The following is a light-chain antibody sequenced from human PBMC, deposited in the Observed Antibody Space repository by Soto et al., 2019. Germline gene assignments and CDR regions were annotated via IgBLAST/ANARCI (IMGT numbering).Light chain of an antibody. CDR1: QSVSSSY. V-gene: IGKV3-20*01. J-gene: IGKJ1*01. CDR2: GAT. CDR3: QQYNTYSPT. Sequence: EIVLTQSPGTLSLSPGERATLSCRASQSVSSSYLAWYQQRRGQAPRLLIYGATSRATGIPDRFSGSGSGTEFTLTISSLQPDDFATYYCQQYNTYSPTFGQGTKVDIK.